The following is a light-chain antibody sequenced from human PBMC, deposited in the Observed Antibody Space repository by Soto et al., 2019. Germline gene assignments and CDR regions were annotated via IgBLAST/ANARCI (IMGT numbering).Light chain of an antibody. Sequence: DIPMTQSPSTLSASVGARVTITCRASQSINDWVAWYQQKPGRAPKFLIYKASNLESGVPSRFSGSGSGTEFTLTISSLQPDDFATYYCQHWHGFSWTFGQGTKVEIK. CDR1: QSINDW. V-gene: IGKV1-5*03. CDR2: KAS. J-gene: IGKJ1*01. CDR3: QHWHGFSWT.